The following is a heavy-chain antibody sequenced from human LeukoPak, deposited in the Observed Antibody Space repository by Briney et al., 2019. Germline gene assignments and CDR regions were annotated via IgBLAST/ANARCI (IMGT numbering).Heavy chain of an antibody. J-gene: IGHJ4*02. D-gene: IGHD5-24*01. CDR2: IYPGDSET. V-gene: IGHV5-51*01. CDR1: GYNFLHYW. Sequence: GESLKISCVGSGYNFLHYWIAWVRQRPGKGLEWMGIIYPGDSETTYSPSFRGQVTISVDTSISTAYLQWRSLRASDTAMYYCAGGGRGLLAYWGQGTLVTVSS. CDR3: AGGGRGLLAY.